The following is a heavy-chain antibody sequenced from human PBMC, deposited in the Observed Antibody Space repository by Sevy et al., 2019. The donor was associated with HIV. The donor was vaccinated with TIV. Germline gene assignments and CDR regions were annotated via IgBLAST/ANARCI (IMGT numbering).Heavy chain of an antibody. CDR1: GFTFSSYD. J-gene: IGHJ6*02. Sequence: GGSLRLSCAASGFTFSSYDMSWVRQAPGKGLEWVSAISGSGGSTYYADSVKGRFTISRDNSKNTLYLQMNSLRAEDTAVYYCAKDLRSGNDYGDYGYYGMDVWGQGTTVTVSS. CDR2: ISGSGGST. CDR3: AKDLRSGNDYGDYGYYGMDV. V-gene: IGHV3-23*01. D-gene: IGHD4-17*01.